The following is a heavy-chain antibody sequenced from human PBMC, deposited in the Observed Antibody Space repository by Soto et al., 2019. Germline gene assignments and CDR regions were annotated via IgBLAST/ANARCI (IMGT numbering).Heavy chain of an antibody. Sequence: PGGSLRLSCAASGFTFSSYGMSWVRQAPGKGLEWVSVIYSGGNTYYADSVKGRFTISRDNSKNTLYLQMNSLRAEDTGVYYCARDLRYCANGVCPGVKGFDYWGQGTLVTVSS. D-gene: IGHD2-8*01. CDR1: GFTFSSYG. CDR2: IYSGGNT. CDR3: ARDLRYCANGVCPGVKGFDY. V-gene: IGHV3-53*01. J-gene: IGHJ4*02.